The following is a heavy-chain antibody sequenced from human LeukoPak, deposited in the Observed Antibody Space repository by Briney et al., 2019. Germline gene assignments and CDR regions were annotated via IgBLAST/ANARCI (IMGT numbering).Heavy chain of an antibody. J-gene: IGHJ4*02. CDR2: IKGDESSI. CDR1: AFTFSSYW. Sequence: GGSLRLSCAASAFTFSSYWMHWVRQAPGKGLEWVSRIKGDESSINYADSVEGRFTISRDNAKNTVYLHLNSLRAEDTAVYYCAKQYYYDTSGSLLDHFDYWGQGTLVTVSS. CDR3: AKQYYYDTSGSLLDHFDY. D-gene: IGHD3-22*01. V-gene: IGHV3-74*01.